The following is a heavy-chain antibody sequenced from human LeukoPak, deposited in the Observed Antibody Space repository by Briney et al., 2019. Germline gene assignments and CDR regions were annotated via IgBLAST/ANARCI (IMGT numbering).Heavy chain of an antibody. CDR3: VRHGLGSSWFGFDY. CDR1: GXIFTTYW. V-gene: IGHV5-51*01. CDR2: IYPGDSDP. J-gene: IGHJ4*02. D-gene: IGHD6-13*01. Sequence: PGESLKISCKGSGXIFTTYWIGWVRQMPGKGLEWMGIIYPGDSDPRYSPSFQGQVTISADKSISTAYLQWSSLKASDSAMYYCVRHGLGSSWFGFDYWGQGTLVTVSS.